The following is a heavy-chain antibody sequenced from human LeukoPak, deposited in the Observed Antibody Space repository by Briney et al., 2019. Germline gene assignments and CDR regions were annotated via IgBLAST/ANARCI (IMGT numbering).Heavy chain of an antibody. D-gene: IGHD6-19*01. Sequence: SETLSLTCTVSGGSISSYYWSWIRQPPGKGLEWIGYIYYSGSTSYNPSLNSRVTISLDTSKNQFSLNLSSVTAADTAVYYCARRESSGFFDYWGQGTLVTVYS. J-gene: IGHJ4*02. V-gene: IGHV4-59*08. CDR3: ARRESSGFFDY. CDR1: GGSISSYY. CDR2: IYYSGST.